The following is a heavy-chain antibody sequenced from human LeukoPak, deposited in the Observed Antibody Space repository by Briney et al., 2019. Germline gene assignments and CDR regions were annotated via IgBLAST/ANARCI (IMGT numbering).Heavy chain of an antibody. D-gene: IGHD4-11*01. CDR2: INPNSGGT. V-gene: IGHV1-2*02. Sequence: ASVKVSCKASGYTFTGYYMHWVRQAPGQGLEWMGWINPNSGGTNYAQKFQGRVTMTRDTSISTAYMELSRLRSDDTAVYYCARDQDSNYYFDYWGQGTLVTVSS. CDR1: GYTFTGYY. J-gene: IGHJ4*02. CDR3: ARDQDSNYYFDY.